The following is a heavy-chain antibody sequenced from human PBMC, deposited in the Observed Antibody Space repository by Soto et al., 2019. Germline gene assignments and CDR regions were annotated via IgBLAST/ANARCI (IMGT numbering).Heavy chain of an antibody. D-gene: IGHD2-21*01. CDR3: DSSSLFGMAV. Sequence: PSETLSLTCSVSGGSISSGYYYWSWIRQPPGKGLEWIGNIYYSGNTYYNPSLKSRLIISIDTSKNQSSLKVGSVTAADTAVYYCDSSSLFGMAVWGQGTAVTVSS. J-gene: IGHJ6*02. CDR1: GGSISSGYYY. CDR2: IYYSGNT. V-gene: IGHV4-30-4*01.